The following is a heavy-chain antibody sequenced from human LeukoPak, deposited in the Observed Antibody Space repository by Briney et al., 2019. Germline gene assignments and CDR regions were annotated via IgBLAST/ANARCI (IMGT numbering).Heavy chain of an antibody. J-gene: IGHJ4*02. CDR2: IYYSGRT. D-gene: IGHD6-6*01. Sequence: SETLSLTCTVSGASISSSSDYWGWIRQPPGKGLEWIGSIYYSGRTYFNPSLKSRVTISVDTSKNHFSLRLSSVTAADTAVYYCARQTGSYSSSSTNFDYWGQGTLVTVSS. CDR3: ARQTGSYSSSSTNFDY. CDR1: GASISSSSDY. V-gene: IGHV4-39*01.